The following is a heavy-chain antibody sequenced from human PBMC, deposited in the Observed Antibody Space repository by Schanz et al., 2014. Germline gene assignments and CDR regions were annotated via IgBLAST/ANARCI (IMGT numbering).Heavy chain of an antibody. Sequence: VQLVESGGGLVQPGRSLRLSCAASGFTFSKYGVHWVRQAPGKGLEWVALISYDGSSKNHADSVQGRFTITRDNSKNALYLQMDRLRAEDTAVYYCARGIITMVRGGDVGAFDMWGQGTMVTVSS. CDR3: ARGIITMVRGGDVGAFDM. CDR2: ISYDGSSK. V-gene: IGHV3-33*01. D-gene: IGHD3-10*01. J-gene: IGHJ3*02. CDR1: GFTFSKYG.